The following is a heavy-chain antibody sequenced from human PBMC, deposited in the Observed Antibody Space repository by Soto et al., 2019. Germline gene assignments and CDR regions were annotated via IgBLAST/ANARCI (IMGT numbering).Heavy chain of an antibody. Sequence: LSCAASGFTFSSYAMHWVRQAPGKGLEWVAVISYDGSNKYYADSVKGRFTISRDNSKNTLYLQMNSLRAEDTAVYYFARDREDIVVVVAATLLSGFDYWGQGTLVTVSS. J-gene: IGHJ4*02. CDR3: ARDREDIVVVVAATLLSGFDY. V-gene: IGHV3-30-3*01. D-gene: IGHD2-15*01. CDR1: GFTFSSYA. CDR2: ISYDGSNK.